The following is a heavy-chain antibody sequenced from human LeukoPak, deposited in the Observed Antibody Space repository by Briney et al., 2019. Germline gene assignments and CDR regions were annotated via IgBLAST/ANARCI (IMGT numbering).Heavy chain of an antibody. CDR2: VYHTGHT. V-gene: IGHV4-59*02. D-gene: IGHD3-16*01. CDR1: GDSVSGYY. CDR3: ARHRFGHLFDY. J-gene: IGHJ4*02. Sequence: PSETLSLTCTVSGDSVSGYYWSWIRQPPGKGLEWIGYVYHTGHTHYSPSLKSRVTVSLDTSRNQVSLILSSVTAADTAVYYCARHRFGHLFDYWGQGTLAFVSS.